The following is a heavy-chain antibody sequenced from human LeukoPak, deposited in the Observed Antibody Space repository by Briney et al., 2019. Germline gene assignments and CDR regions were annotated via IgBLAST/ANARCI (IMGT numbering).Heavy chain of an antibody. CDR2: ISSSGSTI. CDR1: GFTFSSYG. V-gene: IGHV3-48*04. J-gene: IGHJ4*02. D-gene: IGHD3-22*01. Sequence: GGSLRLSCAASGFTFSSYGMTWVRQAPGKGLEWVSYISSSGSTIYYADSVKGRFTISRDNAKNSLYLQMNSLRAEDTAVYYFARDPARTYYYDSSDSTVFDYWGQGTLVTVSS. CDR3: ARDPARTYYYDSSDSTVFDY.